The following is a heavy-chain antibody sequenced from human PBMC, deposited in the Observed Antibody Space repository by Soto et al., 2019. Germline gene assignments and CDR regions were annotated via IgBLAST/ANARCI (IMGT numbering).Heavy chain of an antibody. J-gene: IGHJ4*02. CDR2: ISYDGSNK. Sequence: QAQLVESGGGVVQPGTSLRLSCAASGFTFETYAMHWVRLAPGKGLEWMAVISYDGSNKYYADSVKGRFTISRDNSKNTLYMQMNSLRAEDTAIYYCAKDHIVAAAPDYWGQGTLVTVSS. V-gene: IGHV3-30*18. CDR3: AKDHIVAAAPDY. CDR1: GFTFETYA. D-gene: IGHD2-2*01.